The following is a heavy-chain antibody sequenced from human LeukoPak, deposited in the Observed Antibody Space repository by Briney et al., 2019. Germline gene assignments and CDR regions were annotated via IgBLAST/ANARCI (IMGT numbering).Heavy chain of an antibody. CDR2: ISSSSSYI. Sequence: PGGSLRPSCAASGFTFSSYSMNWVRQAPGKGLEWVSSISSSSSYIYYADSVKGRFTISRDNAKNSLYLQMNSLRAEDTAVYYCATSAVVYLLGYWGQGTLVTVSS. V-gene: IGHV3-21*01. CDR3: ATSAVVYLLGY. CDR1: GFTFSSYS. J-gene: IGHJ4*02. D-gene: IGHD4-23*01.